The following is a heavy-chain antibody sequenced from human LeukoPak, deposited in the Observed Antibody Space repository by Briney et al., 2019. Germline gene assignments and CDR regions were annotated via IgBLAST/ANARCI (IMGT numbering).Heavy chain of an antibody. CDR1: GYTFTTYW. CDR3: ARRQGCSSTSCPPDY. J-gene: IGHJ4*02. V-gene: IGHV5-51*01. D-gene: IGHD2-2*01. CDR2: IYAGDSDT. Sequence: GESLKISCQGSGYTFTTYWIGWVRQLPGKGLEWMAIIYAGDSDTKYSPSFQGQVTMSADKSINTAYLQWSSLKASDTAIYYCARRQGCSSTSCPPDYWGQGTLVTVSS.